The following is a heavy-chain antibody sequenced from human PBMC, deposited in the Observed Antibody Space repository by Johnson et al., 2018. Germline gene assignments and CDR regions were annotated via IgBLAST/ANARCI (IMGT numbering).Heavy chain of an antibody. CDR3: VTDWGRGRAIHAFDR. V-gene: IGHV3-15*07. J-gene: IGHJ3*01. CDR1: GFSFSVAW. D-gene: IGHD3-16*01. Sequence: VQLQESGGGLVKPGGSLRLSCAASGFSFSVAWVTWVRQAPGKGLERVGLIKTNQDGGATDYAAAVKGRFIISRDDSKNTVFLQMNSLKAEDTATYYCVTDWGRGRAIHAFDRWGQGTMVTVSS. CDR2: IKTNQDGGAT.